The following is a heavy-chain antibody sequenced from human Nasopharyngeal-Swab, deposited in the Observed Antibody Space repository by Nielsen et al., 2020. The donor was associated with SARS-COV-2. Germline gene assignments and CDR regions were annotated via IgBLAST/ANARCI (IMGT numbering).Heavy chain of an antibody. Sequence: GGSLRLSCAASGFTVSSNYMSWVRQAPGKGLEWVSVIYSGGSTYYADSVKGQFTISRDNSKNTLYLQMNSLRAEDTAVYYCARDRGGYDYPFDYWGQGTLVTVSS. V-gene: IGHV3-53*01. D-gene: IGHD5-12*01. CDR3: ARDRGGYDYPFDY. J-gene: IGHJ4*02. CDR2: IYSGGST. CDR1: GFTVSSNY.